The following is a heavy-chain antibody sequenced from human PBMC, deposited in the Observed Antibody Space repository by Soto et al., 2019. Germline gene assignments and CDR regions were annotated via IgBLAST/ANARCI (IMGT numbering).Heavy chain of an antibody. D-gene: IGHD3-22*01. Sequence: PSETLSLTCTVSGGSISSSSYYWGWIRQPPGKGLEWIGSIYYSGSTYYNPSLKSRVTISVDTSKNQFSLKLSSVTAADTAVYYCARYYYDSIGYLDYYYYGIDVSGQGTTVTVFS. V-gene: IGHV4-39*01. CDR1: GGSISSSSYY. J-gene: IGHJ6*02. CDR2: IYYSGST. CDR3: ARYYYDSIGYLDYYYYGIDV.